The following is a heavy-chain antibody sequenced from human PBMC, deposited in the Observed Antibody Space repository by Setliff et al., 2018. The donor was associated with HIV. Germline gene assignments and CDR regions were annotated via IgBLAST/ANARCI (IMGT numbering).Heavy chain of an antibody. Sequence: SETLSLTCTVSGVSFGSSNYYRGWIRRPPGKGLEWIGSFYYSGTTFYNPSLKSRVTISVDTSKNQFSLKGRSVTAADTAVYYCARQVTVVGYFETAAGSFNYWGPGTLVTVSS. CDR3: ARQVTVVGYFETAAGSFNY. V-gene: IGHV4-39*01. D-gene: IGHD2-21*01. CDR2: FYYSGTT. CDR1: GVSFGSSNYY. J-gene: IGHJ4*02.